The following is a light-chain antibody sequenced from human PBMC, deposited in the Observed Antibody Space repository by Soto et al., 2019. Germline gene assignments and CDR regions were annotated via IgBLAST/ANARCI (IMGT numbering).Light chain of an antibody. CDR1: SSDVGGYNY. J-gene: IGLJ3*02. Sequence: QSALTQPASVSGSPGQSITISCTGTSSDVGGYNYVSWYQQHSGKAPKVMIYEVSNRPSGVSNRFSGSKSGNTASLTISGLQAEDEADYYCSSHTSSTTWVFGGGTQLTVL. CDR2: EVS. CDR3: SSHTSSTTWV. V-gene: IGLV2-14*01.